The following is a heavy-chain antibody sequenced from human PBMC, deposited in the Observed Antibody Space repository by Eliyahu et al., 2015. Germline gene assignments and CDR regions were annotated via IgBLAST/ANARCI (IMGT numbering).Heavy chain of an antibody. CDR1: GGTFSSYA. CDR3: ARDRVTDGSSPNPGSLYYYYGMDV. D-gene: IGHD6-6*01. Sequence: QVQLVQSGAEVKKPGSSVKVSCKASGGTFSSYALXXXLQAPGQGLEWMGGIIPXFGTANYAQKFQGRVTITTDESTSTAYMELSSLRSEDTAVYYCARDRVTDGSSPNPGSLYYYYGMDVWGQGTTVTVSS. J-gene: IGHJ6*02. V-gene: IGHV1-69*05. CDR2: IIPXFGTA.